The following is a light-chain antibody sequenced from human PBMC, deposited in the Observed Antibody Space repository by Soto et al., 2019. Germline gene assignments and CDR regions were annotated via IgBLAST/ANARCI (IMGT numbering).Light chain of an antibody. Sequence: DIQMTQSPSTLSASVGDRVTITCRAAQSISNWLAWYQQKPGKAPKLLIYKASSLESGVPSRFSGSGSGTEFTLTISSLQPDDFATYYCQQYNNSFGQGTKVDIK. CDR3: QQYNNS. CDR1: QSISNW. V-gene: IGKV1-5*03. CDR2: KAS. J-gene: IGKJ2*01.